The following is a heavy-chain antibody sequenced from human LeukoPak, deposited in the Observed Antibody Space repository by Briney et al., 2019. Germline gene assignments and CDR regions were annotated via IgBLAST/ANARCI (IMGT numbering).Heavy chain of an antibody. J-gene: IGHJ3*02. CDR2: IYYSGST. CDR3: ARLPGSGSYYSDAFDI. CDR1: GGSISSSSYY. Sequence: SETLSLTXTVSGGSISSSSYYWGGIRQPPGKGLEWIGSIYYSGSTYYNPSLKSRVTISVDTSKNQFSLKLSSVTAADTAVYYCARLPGSGSYYSDAFDIWGQGTMVTVSS. V-gene: IGHV4-39*01. D-gene: IGHD3-10*01.